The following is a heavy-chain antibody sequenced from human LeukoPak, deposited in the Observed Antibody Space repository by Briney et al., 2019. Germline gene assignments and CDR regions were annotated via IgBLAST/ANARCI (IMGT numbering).Heavy chain of an antibody. CDR1: GGSISSSSYY. CDR3: ARHPLVTMIVGGFDY. V-gene: IGHV4-39*01. D-gene: IGHD3-22*01. Sequence: SETLSLTCTVSGGSISSSSYYWGWIRQPPGKGLEWIGSIYYSGSTYYNPSLKSRVTISLDTSKNQFSLKLSSVTAADTAVYYCARHPLVTMIVGGFDYWGQGTLVTVSS. J-gene: IGHJ4*02. CDR2: IYYSGST.